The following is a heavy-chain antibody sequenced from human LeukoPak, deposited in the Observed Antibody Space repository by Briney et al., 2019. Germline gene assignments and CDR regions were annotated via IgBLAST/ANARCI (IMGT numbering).Heavy chain of an antibody. Sequence: SETLSLTCTVSGGSISSYYWSWIRQPPGKGLEWIGRIYISGTTNFNPSLKSRVTISVDTSKNQFSLKLSSVTAADTAVYYCARDPWGYSGYVDAFDIWGQATMVTVSS. V-gene: IGHV4-4*08. CDR3: ARDPWGYSGYVDAFDI. D-gene: IGHD5-12*01. CDR2: IYISGTT. CDR1: GGSISSYY. J-gene: IGHJ3*02.